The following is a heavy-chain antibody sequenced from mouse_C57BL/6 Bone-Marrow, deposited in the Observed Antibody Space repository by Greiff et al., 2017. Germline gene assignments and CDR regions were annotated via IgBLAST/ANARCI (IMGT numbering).Heavy chain of an antibody. J-gene: IGHJ2*01. CDR2: IDPSDSYT. Sequence: QVQLQQPGAELVMPGASVKLSCKASGYTFTSYWMHWVKQRPGQGLEWIGEIDPSDSYTNYNQKFKGKSTLTVDKSSSTAYMQLSSLTSDDSAVYYCARTMLRYLDYWGKGTTLTVSS. CDR1: GYTFTSYW. CDR3: ARTMLRYLDY. V-gene: IGHV1-69*01.